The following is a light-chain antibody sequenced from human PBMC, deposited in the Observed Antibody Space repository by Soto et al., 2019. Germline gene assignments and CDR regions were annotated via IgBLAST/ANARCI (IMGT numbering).Light chain of an antibody. CDR1: QSVTTY. CDR2: DVS. J-gene: IGKJ2*01. V-gene: IGKV3-11*01. CDR3: QQRSNWPPGYS. Sequence: ETVLTQSPATLSLSPGERATLSCRASQSVTTYLDWYQQKPGQAPRLLIYDVSNRATGIPARFSGSGSGTDFTLTISSLEPEDFAVYYCQQRSNWPPGYSFGQGTKLEIK.